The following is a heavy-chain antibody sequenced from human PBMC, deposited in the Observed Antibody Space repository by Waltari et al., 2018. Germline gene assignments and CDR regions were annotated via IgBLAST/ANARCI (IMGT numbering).Heavy chain of an antibody. CDR2: IWFDGSNK. J-gene: IGHJ4*02. CDR1: GFTFSRYG. D-gene: IGHD6-6*01. CDR3: ARETGSSSEAY. V-gene: IGHV3-33*01. Sequence: QVQLVESGGGVVQPGGSLSLSCAARGFTFSRYGLHWVRQAPGKGLEWVAVIWFDGSNKFYADSVRGRFTISRDNSKNTLYLLMNSLRADDTAVYYCARETGSSSEAYWGQGTLVTVSS.